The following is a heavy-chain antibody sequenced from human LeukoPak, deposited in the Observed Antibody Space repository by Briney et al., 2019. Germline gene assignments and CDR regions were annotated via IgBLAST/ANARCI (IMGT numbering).Heavy chain of an antibody. V-gene: IGHV3-48*04. CDR2: ISSSSSTI. CDR1: GFTFSSYS. D-gene: IGHD6-25*01. CDR3: ARGYSSDWYFDC. Sequence: PGGSLRLSCAASGFTFSSYSMNWVRQAPGKGLEWVSYISSSSSTIYYADSVKGRFTISRDNAKNSLYLQMNSLRAEDTAVYYCARGYSSDWYFDCWAREPWSPSPQ. J-gene: IGHJ4*02.